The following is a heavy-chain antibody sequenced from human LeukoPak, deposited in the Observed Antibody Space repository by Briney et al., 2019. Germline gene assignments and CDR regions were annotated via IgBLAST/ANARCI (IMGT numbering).Heavy chain of an antibody. CDR3: AKVGEQWLVLSGLGY. V-gene: IGHV3-7*03. CDR1: GFTFSSYW. J-gene: IGHJ4*02. CDR2: IKQDGSEK. Sequence: GGSLRLSCAASGFTFSSYWMSWVRQAPGKGLEWVANIKQDGSEKYYVDSVKGRFTISRDNSKNTLYLQMNSLRAEDTAVYYCAKVGEQWLVLSGLGYWGQGTLVTVSS. D-gene: IGHD6-19*01.